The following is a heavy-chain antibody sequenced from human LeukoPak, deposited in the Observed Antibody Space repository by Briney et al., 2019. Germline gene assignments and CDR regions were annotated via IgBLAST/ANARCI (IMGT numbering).Heavy chain of an antibody. CDR2: ISYDGSNK. J-gene: IGHJ3*02. CDR3: AKDLSDSSGNDPDAFDI. Sequence: PGGSLRLSCAASGFTFSSYGMHWVRQAPGKGLEWVVVISYDGSNKYYADSVKGRFTISRDNSKNTLYLQMNSLRAEDTAVYYCAKDLSDSSGNDPDAFDIWGQGTMDTVSS. CDR1: GFTFSSYG. D-gene: IGHD3-22*01. V-gene: IGHV3-30*18.